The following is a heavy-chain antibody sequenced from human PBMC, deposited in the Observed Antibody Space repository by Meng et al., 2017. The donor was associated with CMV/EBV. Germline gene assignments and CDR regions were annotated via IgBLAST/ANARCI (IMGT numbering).Heavy chain of an antibody. CDR1: GFTFSSYE. V-gene: IGHV3-48*03. Sequence: GGSLRLSCAASGFTFSSYEMNWVRQAPGKGLEWVSYISSSGSTIYYADSVKGRFTISRDNAKNSLYLQMNSLRAEDTAVYYCAREGWGWLPGSGMDVWGQGTTGTVSS. J-gene: IGHJ6*02. D-gene: IGHD3-16*01. CDR2: ISSSGSTI. CDR3: AREGWGWLPGSGMDV.